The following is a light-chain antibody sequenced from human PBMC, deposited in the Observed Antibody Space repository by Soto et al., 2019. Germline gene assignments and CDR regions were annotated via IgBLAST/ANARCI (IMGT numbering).Light chain of an antibody. CDR3: SSHADSINVI. Sequence: QSALTQPPSASGSPGQSVTISCTGTSSDIGGYNSVSWYQQHPGKAPKLMIYEVSKRPSGVPLRFSGSRSGNTASLTVSGLQAEDEADYYCSSHADSINVIFGRGTKLTVL. V-gene: IGLV2-8*01. CDR1: SSDIGGYNS. J-gene: IGLJ2*01. CDR2: EVS.